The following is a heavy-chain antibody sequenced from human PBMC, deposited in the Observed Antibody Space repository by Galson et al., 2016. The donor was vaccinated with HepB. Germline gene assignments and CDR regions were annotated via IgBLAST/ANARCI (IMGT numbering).Heavy chain of an antibody. J-gene: IGHJ4*02. Sequence: MSWVRQAPGKGLEWVGRIKSKTDGGSIEYAAVVKGRFTISRDDSKNTLYLHMTSLRTDDTAMYYCTTPTTGEWGQGTLVTVS. V-gene: IGHV3-15*01. CDR3: TTPTTGE. CDR2: IKSKTDGGSI. D-gene: IGHD3-16*01.